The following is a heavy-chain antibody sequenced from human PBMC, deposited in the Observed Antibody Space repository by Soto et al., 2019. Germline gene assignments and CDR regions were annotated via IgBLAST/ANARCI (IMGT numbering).Heavy chain of an antibody. CDR1: GGSFSGYY. V-gene: IGHV4-34*01. CDR3: ARERGVWLWFGANNWFDP. CDR2: INHSGST. D-gene: IGHD3-10*01. Sequence: QVQLQQWGAGLLKPSETLSLTCAVYGGSFSGYYWSWIRQPPGKGLEWIGEINHSGSTNYNPSLKSRGTISVDSPKNQFALKLSAVTAADTVVYYCARERGVWLWFGANNWFDPWGQGTLVTVSS. J-gene: IGHJ5*02.